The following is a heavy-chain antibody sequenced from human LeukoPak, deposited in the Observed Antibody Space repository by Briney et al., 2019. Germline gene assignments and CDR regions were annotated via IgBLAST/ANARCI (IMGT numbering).Heavy chain of an antibody. CDR1: GFTFTTYW. Sequence: PGGSLRLSCAASGFTFTTYWMSWVRQAPGKGLEWVANIKEDESERYYVDSVKGRFTISRDNAKNSLYLQMDSLRVEDTAVYYCARYVGEKTAFDIWGQGTMVTVSS. CDR2: IKEDESER. J-gene: IGHJ3*02. CDR3: ARYVGEKTAFDI. D-gene: IGHD3-10*01. V-gene: IGHV3-7*03.